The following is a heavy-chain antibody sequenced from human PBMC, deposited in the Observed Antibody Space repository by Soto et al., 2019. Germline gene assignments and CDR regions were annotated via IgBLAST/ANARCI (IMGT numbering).Heavy chain of an antibody. D-gene: IGHD1-26*01. CDR2: IWYDGSNK. CDR1: GFTFSSYG. V-gene: IGHV3-33*01. J-gene: IGHJ2*01. CDR3: ARVRGGSGSYSKVVVPDWYFDL. Sequence: LRLSCAASGFTFSSYGMHWVRQAPGKGLEWVAVIWYDGSNKYYADSVKGRFTISRDNSKNTLYLQMNSLRAEDTAVYYCARVRGGSGSYSKVVVPDWYFDLWGRGTLVTVSS.